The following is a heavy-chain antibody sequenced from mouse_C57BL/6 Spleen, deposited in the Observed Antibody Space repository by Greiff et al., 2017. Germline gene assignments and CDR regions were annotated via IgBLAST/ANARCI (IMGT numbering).Heavy chain of an antibody. J-gene: IGHJ2*01. V-gene: IGHV5-4*01. D-gene: IGHD1-1*01. Sequence: EVQVVESGGGLVKPGGSLKLSCAASGFTFSSYAMSWVRQTPEKRLEWVATISDGGSYTYYPDNVKGRFTISRDNAKNNLYLQMSHLKSEDTAMYYCARDLIYYNDYIDYWGQSTTLTVSS. CDR2: ISDGGSYT. CDR1: GFTFSSYA. CDR3: ARDLIYYNDYIDY.